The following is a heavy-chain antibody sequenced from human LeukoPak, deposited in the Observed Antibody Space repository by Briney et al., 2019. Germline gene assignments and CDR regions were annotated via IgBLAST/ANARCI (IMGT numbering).Heavy chain of an antibody. CDR3: ARGYSGYDEFDY. V-gene: IGHV1-2*02. CDR2: INPNSGGT. J-gene: IGHJ4*02. Sequence: ASVKVSCKASGYSFTNYYMHWVRQAPGQGLERRGWINPNSGGTNYAQKFQGRVTMTRDTSISTAYMELSRLRSDDTAVYYCARGYSGYDEFDYWGQGTLVTVSS. CDR1: GYSFTNYY. D-gene: IGHD5-12*01.